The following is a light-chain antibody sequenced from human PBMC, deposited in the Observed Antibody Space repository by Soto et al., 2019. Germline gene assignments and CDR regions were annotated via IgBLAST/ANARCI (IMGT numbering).Light chain of an antibody. Sequence: EIVMPQSPATLSVSPGERATLSCRASQSVSSDLAWYHQKPGQAPRLLIYGASTRATGIPARFSGSGSGTEFTLTINSLQSEDFAVYYCQQYNTWPRTFGQGTKVDIK. CDR1: QSVSSD. J-gene: IGKJ1*01. V-gene: IGKV3-15*01. CDR2: GAS. CDR3: QQYNTWPRT.